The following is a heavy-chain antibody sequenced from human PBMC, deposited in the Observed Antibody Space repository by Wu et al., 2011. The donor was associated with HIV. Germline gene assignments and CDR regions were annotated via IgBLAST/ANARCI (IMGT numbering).Heavy chain of an antibody. CDR3: ARGFPYHFDY. CDR2: INPSDGST. CDR1: GYTFTSYG. V-gene: IGHV1-46*01. Sequence: QVQLVQTGAEVKKPGASVKVSCKTSGYTFTSYGISWVRQAPGQGLEWMGIINPSDGSTNYAQKFQGRVTMTRDTSTSTVYMELSSLRSEDTAVYYCARGFPYHFDYWGQGTLVTVSS. J-gene: IGHJ4*02. D-gene: IGHD3-10*01.